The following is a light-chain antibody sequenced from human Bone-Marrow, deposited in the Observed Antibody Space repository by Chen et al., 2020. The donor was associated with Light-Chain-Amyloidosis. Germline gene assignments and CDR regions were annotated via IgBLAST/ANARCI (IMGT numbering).Light chain of an antibody. V-gene: IGLV3-21*02. CDR2: DDS. Sequence: SSVLTPPSSVSVASGQTATLACGGNNIGSTSVHWYQQTPGQAPLRVVYDDSDRPSGIPERLSGSNSGNTATLTISRVEAGDEADYYCQVWDRSSDRPVFGGGTKLTVL. CDR3: QVWDRSSDRPV. J-gene: IGLJ3*02. CDR1: NIGSTS.